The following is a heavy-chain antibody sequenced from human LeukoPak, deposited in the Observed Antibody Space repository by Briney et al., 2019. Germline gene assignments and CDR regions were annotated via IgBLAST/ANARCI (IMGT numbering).Heavy chain of an antibody. J-gene: IGHJ3*02. D-gene: IGHD1-14*01. CDR3: ARNPTGIRQNAFDI. CDR1: GGSINNYY. CDR2: IHNIGRASWST. Sequence: KPSETLSLTCTVSGGSINNYYWNWVRQPPGKGLEWIGFIHNIGRASWSTNYNPSLKIRATVSADTSNNELSLMLTSVTAADTAVYYWARNPTGIRQNAFDIWGQGAMVTVSS. V-gene: IGHV4-4*09.